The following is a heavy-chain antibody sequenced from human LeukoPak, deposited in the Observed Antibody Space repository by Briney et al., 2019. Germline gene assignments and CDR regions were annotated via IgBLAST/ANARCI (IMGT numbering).Heavy chain of an antibody. CDR2: IYHSGST. J-gene: IGHJ5*02. CDR1: GYSISSGYY. V-gene: IGHV4-38-2*02. D-gene: IGHD1-7*01. CDR3: ARLTGTYNWFDP. Sequence: PSETLSLTCTVSGYSISSGYYWGWIRQPPGKGLEWIGSIYHSGSTYYNPSLKSRVTISVDTSKNQFSLKLSSVTAADTAVYYCARLTGTYNWFDPWGQGTLVTVSS.